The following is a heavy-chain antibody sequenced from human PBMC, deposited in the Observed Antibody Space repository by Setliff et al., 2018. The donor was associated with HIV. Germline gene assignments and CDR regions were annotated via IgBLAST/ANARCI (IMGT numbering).Heavy chain of an antibody. J-gene: IGHJ6*03. Sequence: GGSLRLSCAASGFTLSSYAMSWVRQAPGRGLEWVSGISGSGGSTYYADSVKGRFTISRDNSKNTLYLQMNSLRAEDTAVYYCAKQYSMYYYYYMDVWGKGTTVTVSS. CDR2: ISGSGGST. CDR3: AKQYSMYYYYYMDV. D-gene: IGHD6-6*01. V-gene: IGHV3-23*01. CDR1: GFTLSSYA.